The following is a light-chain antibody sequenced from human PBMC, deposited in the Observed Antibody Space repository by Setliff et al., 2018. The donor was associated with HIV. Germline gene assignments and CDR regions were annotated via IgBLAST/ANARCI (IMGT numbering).Light chain of an antibody. Sequence: ALTQPRSVSGSPGQSVAISCTGTSSDVGNYNYVSWFQQHPGKAPKLMIFDVSKRPSGVPDRFSGSKSGNTASLTISGLQAEDEADYYCCLFAGSPYVFGTGTKGTVL. V-gene: IGLV2-11*01. CDR3: CLFAGSPYV. J-gene: IGLJ1*01. CDR2: DVS. CDR1: SSDVGNYNY.